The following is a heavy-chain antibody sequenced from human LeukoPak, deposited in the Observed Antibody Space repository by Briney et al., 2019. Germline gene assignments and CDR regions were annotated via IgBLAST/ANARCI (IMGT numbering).Heavy chain of an antibody. CDR1: GGPISSSSYY. Sequence: KSSETLSLTCTVSGGPISSSSYYWGWIRQPPGKGLEWIGSIYYSGSTYYNPSLKSRVTISVDTSKNQFSLKLSSVTAADTAVYYCAREIAARPRWFDPWGQGTLVTVSS. CDR2: IYYSGST. J-gene: IGHJ5*02. CDR3: AREIAARPRWFDP. D-gene: IGHD6-6*01. V-gene: IGHV4-39*07.